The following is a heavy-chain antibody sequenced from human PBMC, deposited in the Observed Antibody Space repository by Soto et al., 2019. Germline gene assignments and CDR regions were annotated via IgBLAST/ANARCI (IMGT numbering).Heavy chain of an antibody. CDR3: AREIVVVVVAAGWFDP. CDR1: GGSISSGGYY. V-gene: IGHV4-31*03. D-gene: IGHD2-15*01. J-gene: IGHJ5*02. Sequence: QVPLQESGPGLVKPSQTLSLTCTVSGGSISSGGYYWSSIRQHPGKGMEWIGYIYYSGSTYYNPSLKSRVTISVDASKNQFSLKLSSVTAADTAVYYGAREIVVVVVAAGWFDPWGQGTLVTVSS. CDR2: IYYSGST.